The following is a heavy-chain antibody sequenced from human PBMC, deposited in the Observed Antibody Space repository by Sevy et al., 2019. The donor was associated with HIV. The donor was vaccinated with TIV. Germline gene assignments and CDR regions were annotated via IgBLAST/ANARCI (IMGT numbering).Heavy chain of an antibody. J-gene: IGHJ3*01. CDR3: TKVDFGGEGGFDL. D-gene: IGHD3-3*01. CDR2: ISGSGGRT. Sequence: GGSLRLSCAASGFTFSNYAMSWVRQAPGKGLEWVSAISGSGGRTHYADSVKGRITISRDNSKNTLYLQMNSLRADDTAVYYCTKVDFGGEGGFDLWGQGTMVTVSS. CDR1: GFTFSNYA. V-gene: IGHV3-23*01.